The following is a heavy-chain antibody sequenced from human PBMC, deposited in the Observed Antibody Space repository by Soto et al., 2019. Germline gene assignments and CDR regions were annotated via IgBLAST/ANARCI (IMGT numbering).Heavy chain of an antibody. D-gene: IGHD2-21*01. CDR3: NRRRPLFQIDY. J-gene: IGHJ4*02. V-gene: IGHV3-49*04. Sequence: PGGSLRLSCTASGFTFGDYAMSWVRQAPGKGLEWVGFIRSKAYGGTTEYAASVKGRFTISRDDSKSIAYLQMNSLKTEDTAVYYCNRRRPLFQIDYWGQGTLVTVSS. CDR2: IRSKAYGGTT. CDR1: GFTFGDYA.